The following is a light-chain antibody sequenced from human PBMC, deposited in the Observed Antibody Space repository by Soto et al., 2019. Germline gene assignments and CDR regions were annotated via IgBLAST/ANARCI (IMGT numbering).Light chain of an antibody. Sequence: QSVLTQPASVSGSPGQSITIPCTGTSGDVGSYNLVSWYQQHPGKAPKLLIYEVTERPSGVSNRFSGSKSGSTASLTISGLQPDDEADYYCCSYAGNSEVFGTRTKVTDL. V-gene: IGLV2-23*02. J-gene: IGLJ1*01. CDR2: EVT. CDR1: SGDVGSYNL. CDR3: CSYAGNSEV.